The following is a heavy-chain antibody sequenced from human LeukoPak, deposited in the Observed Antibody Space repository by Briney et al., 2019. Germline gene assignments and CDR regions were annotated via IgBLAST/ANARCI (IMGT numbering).Heavy chain of an antibody. CDR1: AGSISSYY. D-gene: IGHD5-24*01. V-gene: IGHV4-59*01. J-gene: IGHJ6*03. Sequence: SETLSLTSTVSAGSISSYYWSWIPPPQGKGLEWIGYIHYSGITNYNPSLKSGVTISVETTNTQCSLKLSSVTAAGTSVYYCVGAYKYYYYLYIHVGGKGTTVTISS. CDR2: IHYSGIT. CDR3: VGAYKYYYYLYIHV.